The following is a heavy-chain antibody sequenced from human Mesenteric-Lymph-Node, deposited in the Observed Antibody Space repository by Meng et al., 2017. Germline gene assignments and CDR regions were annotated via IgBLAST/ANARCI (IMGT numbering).Heavy chain of an antibody. Sequence: GESLKISCAASGFTFSSYSMNWVRQAPGKGLEWVSSISSSSSYIYYADSVKGRFTISRDNAKNSLYLQMNSLRAEDTAVYYCARDLQWLGYFDYWGQGTLVTVSS. V-gene: IGHV3-21*01. CDR2: ISSSSSYI. D-gene: IGHD6-19*01. CDR1: GFTFSSYS. CDR3: ARDLQWLGYFDY. J-gene: IGHJ4*02.